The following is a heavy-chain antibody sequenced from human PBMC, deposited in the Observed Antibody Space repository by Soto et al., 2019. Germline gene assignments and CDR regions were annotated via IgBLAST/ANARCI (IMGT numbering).Heavy chain of an antibody. CDR2: ILVGGST. CDR1: GFICSSYD. J-gene: IGHJ3*02. D-gene: IGHD2-8*02. Sequence: QPGGSLRLSCAASGFICSSYDMSWVRQAPGKGLEWVSTILVGGSTHYEDSVKGRFTISRDGSKNTVYLQMNSLTAGDTAVYYCAKATATGGGAFDICGHGTMVTGSS. V-gene: IGHV3-23*01. CDR3: AKATATGGGAFDI.